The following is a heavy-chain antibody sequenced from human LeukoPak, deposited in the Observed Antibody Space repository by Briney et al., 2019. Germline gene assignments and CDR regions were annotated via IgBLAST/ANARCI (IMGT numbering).Heavy chain of an antibody. D-gene: IGHD4-17*01. CDR1: GDFISNNHW. J-gene: IGHJ4*02. CDR2: IFHSGST. V-gene: IGHV4-4*02. CDR3: ARGTMTTVTYYFDY. Sequence: SGTLSLTCAVSGDFISNNHWWSWVRQPPGKGLEWIGEIFHSGSTNYNPSLESRVTISVDTSKNQFSLKLSSVTAADTAVYYCARGTMTTVTYYFDYWGQGTLVTVSS.